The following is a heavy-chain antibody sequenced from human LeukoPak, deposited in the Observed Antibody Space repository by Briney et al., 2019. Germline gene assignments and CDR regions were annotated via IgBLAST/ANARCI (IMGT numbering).Heavy chain of an antibody. J-gene: IGHJ4*02. D-gene: IGHD7-27*01. CDR3: ARGPHWDPHFDY. Sequence: GASVKVSCKASGYTFTGYYMHWVRQAPGQGLGWMGWINPNSGGTNYAQKFQGRVTMTRDTSISTAYMELSGLRSDDTAVYYCARGPHWDPHFDYWGQGTLVTVSS. V-gene: IGHV1-2*02. CDR1: GYTFTGYY. CDR2: INPNSGGT.